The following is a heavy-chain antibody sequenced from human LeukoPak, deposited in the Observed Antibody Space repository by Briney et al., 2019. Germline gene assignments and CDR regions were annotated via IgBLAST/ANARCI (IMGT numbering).Heavy chain of an antibody. CDR3: AIRTYYDFWSVAFDY. Sequence: SETLSLTCAVYGGSFSGYYWSWIRQPPGKGLEWIGEINHSGSTNYNPSLKSRVTISVDTSKNQFSLKLSSVTAADTAVYYCAIRTYYDFWSVAFDYWGQGTLVTVSS. V-gene: IGHV4-34*01. CDR1: GGSFSGYY. D-gene: IGHD3-3*01. CDR2: INHSGST. J-gene: IGHJ4*02.